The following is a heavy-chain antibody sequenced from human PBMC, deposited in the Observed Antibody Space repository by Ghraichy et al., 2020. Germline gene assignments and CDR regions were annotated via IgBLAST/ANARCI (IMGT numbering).Heavy chain of an antibody. CDR3: ARGGSDIEVVPAAIISMDV. V-gene: IGHV3-21*06. CDR1: GFTFSGYS. J-gene: IGHJ6*02. CDR2: IGGSSTHI. D-gene: IGHD2-2*02. Sequence: GGSLRLSCAVSGFTFSGYSMNWVRQAPGKGLEWVSSIGGSSTHIYYADSVKGLFIISRDNAKNSLYLQMDSLRAEDTAVYYCARGGSDIEVVPAAIISMDVWGQGTTVTVSS.